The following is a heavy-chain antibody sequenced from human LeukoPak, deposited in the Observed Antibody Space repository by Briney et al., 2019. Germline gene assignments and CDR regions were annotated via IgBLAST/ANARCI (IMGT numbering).Heavy chain of an antibody. CDR1: GGTFSSYA. CDR3: ARGRWHCDSSGYYPNAFDP. J-gene: IGHJ5*02. Sequence: ASVKVSCKASGGTFSSYAISWVRQAPGQGLEWMGRIIPILGIANYAQKFQGRVTITADKSTSTAYMELSSLRSEDTAVYYCARGRWHCDSSGYYPNAFDPWGQGTLVTVSS. V-gene: IGHV1-69*04. CDR2: IIPILGIA. D-gene: IGHD3-22*01.